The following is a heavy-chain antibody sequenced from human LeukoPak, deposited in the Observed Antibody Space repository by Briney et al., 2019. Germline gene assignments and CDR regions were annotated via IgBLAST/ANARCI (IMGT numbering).Heavy chain of an antibody. CDR2: ISAYNGNT. CDR3: ARDLFGLGSGYYAGLGY. J-gene: IGHJ4*02. D-gene: IGHD3-22*01. V-gene: IGHV1-18*01. CDR1: GYTFTSYG. Sequence: ASVKVSCKASGYTFTSYGISWVRQAPGQGLEWMGWISAYNGNTNYAQKLQGRVTMTTDTSTSTAYMELRSLRSDDTAVYYCARDLFGLGSGYYAGLGYWGQGTLVTVSS.